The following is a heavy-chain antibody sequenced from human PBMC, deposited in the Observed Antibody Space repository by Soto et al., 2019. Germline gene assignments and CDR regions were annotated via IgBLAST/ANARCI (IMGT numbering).Heavy chain of an antibody. Sequence: ASVKVSCKASGYTFINYYIHWVRQAPGQGLEWMAIINPMGGSTNYAQEFQGRVTLTSDTSTSTVYMELSSLRFEDTALFYCARDLAAGDLWGQGTLGTCSS. D-gene: IGHD6-13*01. V-gene: IGHV1-46*01. CDR1: GYTFINYY. CDR3: ARDLAAGDL. J-gene: IGHJ5*02. CDR2: INPMGGST.